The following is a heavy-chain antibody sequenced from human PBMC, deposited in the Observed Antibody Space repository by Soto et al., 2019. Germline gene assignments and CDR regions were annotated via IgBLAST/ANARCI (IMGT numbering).Heavy chain of an antibody. J-gene: IGHJ4*02. D-gene: IGHD3-22*01. V-gene: IGHV4-4*07. CDR3: ARAGNYYDSSGYSDY. CDR1: GGSMSSYY. CDR2: IYARGDT. Sequence: PSETLSLTCTVSGGSMSSYYWNWVRQPAGRGLEWIGRIYARGDTNYNPSLKSRVTISVDTSKNQFSLKLSSVTAADTAVYYCARAGNYYDSSGYSDYWGQGTLVTVSS.